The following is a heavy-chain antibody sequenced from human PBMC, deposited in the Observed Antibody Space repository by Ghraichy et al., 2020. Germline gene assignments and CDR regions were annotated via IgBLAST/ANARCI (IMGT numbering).Heavy chain of an antibody. CDR3: ARDRGGYRYYYYGMDV. Sequence: GGSLRLSCAASGFTFSSYSMNWVRQAPGKGLEWVSSISSSSSYIYYADSVKGRFTISRDNAKNSLYLQMNSLRAEDTAVYYCARDRGGYRYYYYGMDVWGQGTTVTVSS. J-gene: IGHJ6*02. CDR2: ISSSSSYI. D-gene: IGHD2-15*01. CDR1: GFTFSSYS. V-gene: IGHV3-21*01.